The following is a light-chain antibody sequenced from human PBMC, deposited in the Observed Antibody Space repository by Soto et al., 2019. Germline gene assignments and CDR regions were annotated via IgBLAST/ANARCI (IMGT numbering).Light chain of an antibody. V-gene: IGKV1-17*01. CDR2: ETS. J-gene: IGKJ1*01. Sequence: DIQMTQSPSSLSASVGDRVTITCRASQSLGRRLTWYQQKPGEAPKLLIYETSNLQNGVPSRFSGSGSGTEFTLTISSLQPEDFATYYCLQQNSYPWTFGQGTKVEI. CDR3: LQQNSYPWT. CDR1: QSLGRR.